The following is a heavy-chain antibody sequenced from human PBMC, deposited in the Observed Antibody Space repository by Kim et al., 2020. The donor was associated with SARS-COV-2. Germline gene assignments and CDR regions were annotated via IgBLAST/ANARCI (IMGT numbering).Heavy chain of an antibody. Sequence: YADSVKGRFTSSRDNSKTTLYLQMNSLRAEDTAVYYCATSSSSSSLDVDYWGQGTLVTVSS. D-gene: IGHD6-6*01. V-gene: IGHV3-23*01. J-gene: IGHJ4*02. CDR3: ATSSSSSSLDVDY.